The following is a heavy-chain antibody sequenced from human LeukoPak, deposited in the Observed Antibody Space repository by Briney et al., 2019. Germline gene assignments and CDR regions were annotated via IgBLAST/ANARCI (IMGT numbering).Heavy chain of an antibody. J-gene: IGHJ5*02. V-gene: IGHV3-66*01. CDR3: ARVDGYYGSGSWFGP. Sequence: PGGSLRLSCVASGFTVSSNYMSWVGQAPGKGLEWVSVIYTGGSIYYADSVKGRFTISRDNSKNTVYLQMNSLRAEDTAVYYCARVDGYYGSGSWFGPWGQGTLVTVSS. CDR1: GFTVSSNY. D-gene: IGHD3-10*01. CDR2: IYTGGSI.